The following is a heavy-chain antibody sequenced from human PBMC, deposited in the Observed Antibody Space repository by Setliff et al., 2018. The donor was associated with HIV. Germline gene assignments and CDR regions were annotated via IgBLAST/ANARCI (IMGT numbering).Heavy chain of an antibody. Sequence: PSETLSLTCAVYGGSFSGYYWTWIRQPPGKGLEWIGEINHSGGTNYNPSLKSRVTISVDTSKNQFSLNLSSVTAADTAVYYCARVRSYYGAGSPFDFWGQGALVTVSS. J-gene: IGHJ4*02. D-gene: IGHD3-10*01. V-gene: IGHV4-34*01. CDR2: INHSGGT. CDR3: ARVRSYYGAGSPFDF. CDR1: GGSFSGYY.